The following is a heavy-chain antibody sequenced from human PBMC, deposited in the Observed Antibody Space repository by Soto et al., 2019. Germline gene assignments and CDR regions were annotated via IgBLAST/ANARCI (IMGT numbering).Heavy chain of an antibody. D-gene: IGHD4-17*01. CDR1: GYIFSSFG. J-gene: IGHJ6*02. Sequence: QVQLVQSGAEVKKPGASVKVSCQASGYIFSSFGIIWVRQAPGQGLEWMGWISAYNGNTNYAQKFQSRVTMTTNTSTRTAYVEVRSLSSDYTAVYYCARDARDYGYFYGMDVWGQGTTVTVSS. CDR2: ISAYNGNT. CDR3: ARDARDYGYFYGMDV. V-gene: IGHV1-18*01.